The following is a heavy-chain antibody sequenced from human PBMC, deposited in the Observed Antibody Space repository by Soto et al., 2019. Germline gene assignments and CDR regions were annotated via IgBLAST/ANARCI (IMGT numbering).Heavy chain of an antibody. CDR1: GGTFSSYT. CDR3: ARDSNPRIAVAGYNWFDP. V-gene: IGHV1-69*04. D-gene: IGHD6-19*01. Sequence: ASVKVSCKASGGTFSSYTISWVRQAPGQGLEWMGRIIPILGIANYAQKFQGRVTITADKSTSTAYMELSSLRSEDTAVYYCARDSNPRIAVAGYNWFDPWGQGTLVTVSS. J-gene: IGHJ5*02. CDR2: IIPILGIA.